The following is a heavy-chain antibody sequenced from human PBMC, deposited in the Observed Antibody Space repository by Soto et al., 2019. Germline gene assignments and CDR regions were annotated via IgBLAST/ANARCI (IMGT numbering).Heavy chain of an antibody. J-gene: IGHJ6*02. Sequence: SETLSLTCTVSGGSISSSSYYWGWIRQPPGKGLEWIGSIYYSGSTYYNPSLKSRVTISVDTSKNQFSLKLSSVTAADTAVYYCAKDRDSSSWFPYYYGMDVWGQGTTVTVSS. CDR2: IYYSGST. CDR3: AKDRDSSSWFPYYYGMDV. CDR1: GGSISSSSYY. V-gene: IGHV4-39*02. D-gene: IGHD6-13*01.